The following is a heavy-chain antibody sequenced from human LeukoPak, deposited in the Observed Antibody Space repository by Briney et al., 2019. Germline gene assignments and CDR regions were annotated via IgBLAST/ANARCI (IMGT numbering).Heavy chain of an antibody. CDR3: AKDHGYSYGYSSVYYFDY. Sequence: GGSLRLSCAASGFTFSSYAMSWVRQAPGKGLEWVSAISGNGGSTYYADSVKGRFTISRDNSKNTLYLQMNSLRAEDTAVYYCAKDHGYSYGYSSVYYFDYWGQGTLVTVSS. J-gene: IGHJ4*02. V-gene: IGHV3-23*01. CDR2: ISGNGGST. CDR1: GFTFSSYA. D-gene: IGHD5-18*01.